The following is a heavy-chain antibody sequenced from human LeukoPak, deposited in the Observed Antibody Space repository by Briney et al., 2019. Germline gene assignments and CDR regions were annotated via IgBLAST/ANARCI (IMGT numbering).Heavy chain of an antibody. D-gene: IGHD2-2*01. V-gene: IGHV4-34*01. J-gene: IGHJ5*02. Sequence: SETLSLTCAVYGGSFSGYYWSWIRQPTGKGLEWIGEINHSGSTNYNPSLKSRVTISVDTSKNQFSLKLSSVTAADTAVYYCARGQYQLLPGNWFDPWGQGTLVTVSS. CDR1: GGSFSGYY. CDR2: INHSGST. CDR3: ARGQYQLLPGNWFDP.